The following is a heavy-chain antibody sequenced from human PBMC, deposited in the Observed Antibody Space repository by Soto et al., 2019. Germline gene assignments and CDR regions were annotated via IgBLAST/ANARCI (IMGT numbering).Heavy chain of an antibody. CDR3: AKDIGVVVAAPPTFQH. Sequence: GGSLRLSCAASGFTFSSYGMHWVRQAPGKGLEWVAVISYDGSNKYYADSVKGRFTISRDNSKNTLYLQMNSLRAEDTAVYYCAKDIGVVVAAPPTFQHWGQGTLVTVSS. D-gene: IGHD2-15*01. CDR1: GFTFSSYG. CDR2: ISYDGSNK. V-gene: IGHV3-30*18. J-gene: IGHJ1*01.